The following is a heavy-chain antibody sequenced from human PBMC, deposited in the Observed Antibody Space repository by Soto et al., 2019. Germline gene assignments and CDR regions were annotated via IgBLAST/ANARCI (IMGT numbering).Heavy chain of an antibody. J-gene: IGHJ6*02. Sequence: GGSLRLSCAASGFTFSSYGMHWVRQAPGKGLEWVAVIWYDGSNKYYADSVKGRFTISRDNSKNTLYLQMNSLRAEDTAVYYCARGKSVQLWLYLTGPYYYGMDVWGQGTKVTVSS. D-gene: IGHD5-18*01. CDR1: GFTFSSYG. CDR2: IWYDGSNK. V-gene: IGHV3-33*01. CDR3: ARGKSVQLWLYLTGPYYYGMDV.